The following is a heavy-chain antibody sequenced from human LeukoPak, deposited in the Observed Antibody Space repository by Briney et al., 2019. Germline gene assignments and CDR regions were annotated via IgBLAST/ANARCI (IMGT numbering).Heavy chain of an antibody. J-gene: IGHJ5*02. CDR3: ARDVTYYGADWFDP. CDR1: GFTVSSNY. D-gene: IGHD4-17*01. CDR2: IYSGGST. V-gene: IGHV3-53*01. Sequence: GGSLRLSCAASGFTVSSNYMSWVRQAPGKGLEWVSVIYSGGSTYYADSVKGRFTISRGNAKNSLFLQMNSLRAEDTAVYYCARDVTYYGADWFDPWGQGTLVTVSS.